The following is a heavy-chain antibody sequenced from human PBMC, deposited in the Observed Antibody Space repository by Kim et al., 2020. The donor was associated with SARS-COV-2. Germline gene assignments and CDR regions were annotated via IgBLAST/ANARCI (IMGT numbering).Heavy chain of an antibody. Sequence: SETLSLTCTVSGGSIRSYYWSWIRQPPGKGLEWIGYIYYSGSTNYNPSLKSRVTISVDTSKNQFSLKLSSVTAADTALYYCARHHPDHFWGGAAYYFDY. V-gene: IGHV4-59*08. CDR3: ARHHPDHFWGGAAYYFDY. D-gene: IGHD3-3*02. J-gene: IGHJ4*01. CDR2: IYYSGST. CDR1: GGSIRSYY.